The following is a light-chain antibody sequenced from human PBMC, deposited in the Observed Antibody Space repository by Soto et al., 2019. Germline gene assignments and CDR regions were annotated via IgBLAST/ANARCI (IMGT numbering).Light chain of an antibody. V-gene: IGKV1-39*01. CDR1: QSISYY. Sequence: DIQMAQSPSSLSASVGDRVTITCRASQSISYYLNWYQQKPGKAPNLLIYATSNLQSGVPSRLSGSGSGTDFTLTISSLQPEDFATYYYQQSYSTPVTFGGGTKVEIK. J-gene: IGKJ4*01. CDR2: ATS. CDR3: QQSYSTPVT.